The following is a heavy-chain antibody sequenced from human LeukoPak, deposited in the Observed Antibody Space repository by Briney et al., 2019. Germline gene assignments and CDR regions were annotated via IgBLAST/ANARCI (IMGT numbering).Heavy chain of an antibody. V-gene: IGHV1-8*01. J-gene: IGHJ4*02. D-gene: IGHD3-16*02. Sequence: ASVKVSCKASGYTFTSYDINWVRQATGQGLEWMGWMNPNSGNTGYAQKFQGRATMTRNTSISTAYMELSSLRSEDTAVYYCARGPDYDYVWGSYRYDYFDYWGRGTLVTVSS. CDR1: GYTFTSYD. CDR3: ARGPDYDYVWGSYRYDYFDY. CDR2: MNPNSGNT.